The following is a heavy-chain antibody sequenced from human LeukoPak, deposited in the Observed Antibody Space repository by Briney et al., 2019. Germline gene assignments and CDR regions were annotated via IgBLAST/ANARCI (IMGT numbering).Heavy chain of an antibody. D-gene: IGHD1-26*01. CDR2: IIPIFGTA. Sequence: ASVNVSCKASGGTFSSYAISWVRQAPGQGLEWMGGIIPIFGTANYAQKFQGRVTITADESTSTAYMELSSLRSEDTAVYYCARSSGSYYAFQFDYWGQGTLVTVSS. CDR1: GGTFSSYA. J-gene: IGHJ4*02. CDR3: ARSSGSYYAFQFDY. V-gene: IGHV1-69*13.